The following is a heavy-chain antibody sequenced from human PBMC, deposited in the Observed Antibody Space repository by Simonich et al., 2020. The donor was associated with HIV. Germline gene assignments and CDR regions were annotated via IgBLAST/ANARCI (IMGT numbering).Heavy chain of an antibody. CDR2: ITYRGRT. J-gene: IGHJ3*02. CDR3: AREVGYYPPQLEENNAFDI. Sequence: QVQLQQWGAGLLKPWETLSLTCAVYGGSFSGYYWTWIRQPPGKGLEWVGEITYRGRTNYNPSLKSRVTISINTSKKQFSLRLNSVTAADTAVYYCAREVGYYPPQLEENNAFDIWGQGTMVTVSS. V-gene: IGHV4-34*01. D-gene: IGHD3-10*01. CDR1: GGSFSGYY.